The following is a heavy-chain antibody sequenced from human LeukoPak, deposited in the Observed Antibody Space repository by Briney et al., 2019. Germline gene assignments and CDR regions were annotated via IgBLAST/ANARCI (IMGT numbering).Heavy chain of an antibody. Sequence: PGGSLSLSCAASGFTFSSYAMSWVRQGSGKGLEWVSAISGGGSTYYADSVTGRFTISIDNSKNTLYLQMNSLRAEDTAVYYCANVYYFGSGTYESRNFDYWGQGILVTVSS. CDR2: ISGGGST. J-gene: IGHJ4*02. D-gene: IGHD3-10*01. CDR1: GFTFSSYA. CDR3: ANVYYFGSGTYESRNFDY. V-gene: IGHV3-23*01.